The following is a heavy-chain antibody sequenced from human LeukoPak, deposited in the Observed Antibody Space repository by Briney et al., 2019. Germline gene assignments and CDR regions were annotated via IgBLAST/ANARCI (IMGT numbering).Heavy chain of an antibody. V-gene: IGHV1-18*01. CDR1: GYTFTSYG. D-gene: IGHD4-17*01. J-gene: IGHJ5*02. CDR2: ISAYNGNT. CDR3: ARDPVLTVTTHWGFDP. Sequence: ASVKVSYKASGYTFTSYGISWVRQAPGQGLEWMRWISAYNGNTNYAQKLQGRVTMTTDTSTSTAYMELRSLRSDDTAVYYCARDPVLTVTTHWGFDPWGQGTLVTVSS.